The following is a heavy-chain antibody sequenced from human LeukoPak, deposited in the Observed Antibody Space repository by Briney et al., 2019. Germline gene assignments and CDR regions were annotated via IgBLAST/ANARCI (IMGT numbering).Heavy chain of an antibody. CDR1: VGSISSYS. Sequence: SETLSLTRTVSVGSISSYSCSSSRPPPEEGREWIGCFYHIVSTHYNPSLKSRVTTSVDTSKNKVAVRVSYVCAGDTGVYYCASTQPWRAFDYWGQGILVTVSS. D-gene: IGHD6-19*01. CDR3: ASTQPWRAFDY. CDR2: FYHIVST. J-gene: IGHJ4*02. V-gene: IGHV4-59*01.